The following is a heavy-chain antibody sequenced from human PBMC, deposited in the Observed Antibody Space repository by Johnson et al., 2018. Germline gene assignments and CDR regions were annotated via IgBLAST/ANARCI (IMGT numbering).Heavy chain of an antibody. Sequence: VQLVESGGGVVQPGRSLRLSCAASGFTFSSYGMHWVRQAPGKGLEWVAVISYDGSNKYYADSVKGRFTISRDNSKNTRFLQMNSLRAEDTDVYKCAKDLGSYVDLTLAYDAFDIWGQGTMVTVSS. V-gene: IGHV3-30*18. J-gene: IGHJ3*02. D-gene: IGHD1-26*01. CDR3: AKDLGSYVDLTLAYDAFDI. CDR2: ISYDGSNK. CDR1: GFTFSSYG.